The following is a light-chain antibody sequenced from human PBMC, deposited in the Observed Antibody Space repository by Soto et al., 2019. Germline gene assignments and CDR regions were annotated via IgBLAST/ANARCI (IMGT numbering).Light chain of an antibody. CDR1: SGDVGGYDY. J-gene: IGLJ1*01. Sequence: QSVRTQPASVSGAPGQAIAISCTGTSGDVGGYDYVSWYQQHPDKAPKLMIYVVTKRPSWVSNRFSGSKSGNTASLTISGLQPEDEADYYCSSHTSGSTRVFGSGTKVTVL. V-gene: IGLV2-14*01. CDR3: SSHTSGSTRV. CDR2: VVT.